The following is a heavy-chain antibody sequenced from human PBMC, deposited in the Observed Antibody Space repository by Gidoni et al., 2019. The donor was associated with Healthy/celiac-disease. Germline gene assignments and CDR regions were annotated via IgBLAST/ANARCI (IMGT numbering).Heavy chain of an antibody. V-gene: IGHV4-30-4*01. CDR2: IYYSGST. D-gene: IGHD3-3*01. J-gene: IGHJ4*02. CDR3: ARDAITIFGVDKGFDY. CDR1: GGSISSGDYY. Sequence: QVQLQESCPGLVKPSQTLSLTCTVSGGSISSGDYYWSWIRQPPGKGLEWIGYIYYSGSTYYNPSLKSRVTISVDTSKNQFSLELSSVTAADTAVYYCARDAITIFGVDKGFDYWGQGTLVTVSS.